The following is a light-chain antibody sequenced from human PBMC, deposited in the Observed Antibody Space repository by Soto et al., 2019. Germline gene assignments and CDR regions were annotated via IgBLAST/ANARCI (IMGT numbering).Light chain of an antibody. CDR2: AAS. V-gene: IGKV1-9*01. Sequence: TQTPSFLSASVGDRVTITCRASRDISTYLAWYQQKPGKAPKLLIYAASTLHTGVPSRFSGSGSGTDFILTISNLQPEDFATYFCQQANSFPLTFGGGTKVDIK. CDR3: QQANSFPLT. CDR1: RDISTY. J-gene: IGKJ4*01.